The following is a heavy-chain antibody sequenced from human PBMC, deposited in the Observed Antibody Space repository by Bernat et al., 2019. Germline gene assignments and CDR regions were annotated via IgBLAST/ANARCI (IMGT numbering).Heavy chain of an antibody. J-gene: IGHJ6*02. CDR3: ARDLLYSSSAYYYGMDV. CDR2: ISWNSGSI. Sequence: EVQLVESGGGLVQPGRSLRLSCAASGFTFDDYAMHWVRQAPGKGLEWVSGISWNSGSIGYADSVKGRFTISRDNAKNSLYLQMNSLRAEDTAVYYCARDLLYSSSAYYYGMDVWGQGTTVTVSS. CDR1: GFTFDDYA. V-gene: IGHV3-9*01. D-gene: IGHD6-6*01.